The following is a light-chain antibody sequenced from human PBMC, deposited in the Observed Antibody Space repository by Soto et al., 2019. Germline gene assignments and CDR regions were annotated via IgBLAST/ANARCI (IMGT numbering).Light chain of an antibody. J-gene: IGKJ5*01. CDR1: QSVSGTF. CDR3: QQRSHWPPIN. CDR2: DAS. Sequence: EIVLTQSPGTLSLSPGERATLSCKASQSVSGTFLAWYQQKPGQAPSLLIYDASIRATGIPDRFSGSGSGTEFTLTISRLEPEDFAFYFCQQRSHWPPINFGQGTRLEIK. V-gene: IGKV3D-20*02.